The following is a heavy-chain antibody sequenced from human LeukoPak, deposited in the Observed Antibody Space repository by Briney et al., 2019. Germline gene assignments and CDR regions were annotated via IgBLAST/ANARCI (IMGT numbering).Heavy chain of an antibody. CDR2: INPDGGDK. Sequence: GGSLRLSCAAAGFTFSSYWMSWVRQAPGEGLEWLANINPDGGDKNYVDSVKGRFTISRDNAKNSVYLEINSLRAEDTAVYYCAKDPNGNYIGTFDIWGQGTMVTVSS. D-gene: IGHD4-17*01. CDR1: GFTFSSYW. J-gene: IGHJ3*02. CDR3: AKDPNGNYIGTFDI. V-gene: IGHV3-7*03.